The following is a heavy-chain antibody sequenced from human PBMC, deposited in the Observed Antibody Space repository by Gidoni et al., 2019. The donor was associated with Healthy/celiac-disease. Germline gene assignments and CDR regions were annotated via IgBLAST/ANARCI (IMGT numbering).Heavy chain of an antibody. J-gene: IGHJ6*02. D-gene: IGHD2-21*01. CDR1: GFTFSSYA. CDR2: ISYDGSNK. Sequence: QVQLVESGGGVVQPGRSLRLSCAASGFTFSSYAMHWVRQAPGKGLEWVAVISYDGSNKYYADSVKGRFTISRDNSKNTLYLQMNSLRAEDTAVYYCARESPPGGGGEDYYYGMDVWGQGTTVTVSS. V-gene: IGHV3-30-3*01. CDR3: ARESPPGGGGEDYYYGMDV.